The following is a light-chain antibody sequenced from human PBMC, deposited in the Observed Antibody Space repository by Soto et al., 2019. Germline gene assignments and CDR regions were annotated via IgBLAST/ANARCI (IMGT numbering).Light chain of an antibody. V-gene: IGLV1-40*01. J-gene: IGLJ2*01. CDR1: SSNIGAGYD. Sequence: QSVLTQPPSVSGAPGQRVTISCTGSSSNIGAGYDVNWYQQLPGTAPKLLIYGNTNRPSGVPDRFSGSKSGTSGSLAISGLQTEHEAEYYCQSWDTSLSGSVFGGGTQLTVL. CDR2: GNT. CDR3: QSWDTSLSGSV.